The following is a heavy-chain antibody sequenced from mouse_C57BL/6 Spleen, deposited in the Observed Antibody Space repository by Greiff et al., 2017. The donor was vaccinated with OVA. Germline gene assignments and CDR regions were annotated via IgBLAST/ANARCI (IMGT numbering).Heavy chain of an antibody. CDR2: IYPGSGST. J-gene: IGHJ4*01. Sequence: QVQLKQPGAELVKPGASVKMSCKASGYTFTSYWITWVKQRPGQGLEWIGDIYPGSGSTNYNEKFKSKATLTVDTSSSTAYMQLSSLTSEDSAVYYCARGGGPDYAMDYWGQGTSVTVSS. CDR3: ARGGGPDYAMDY. D-gene: IGHD3-3*01. V-gene: IGHV1-55*01. CDR1: GYTFTSYW.